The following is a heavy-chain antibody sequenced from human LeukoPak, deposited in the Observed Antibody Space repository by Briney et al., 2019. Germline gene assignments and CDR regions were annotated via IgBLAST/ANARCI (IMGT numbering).Heavy chain of an antibody. J-gene: IGHJ4*02. Sequence: GGSLRLSCAASGFTFSTYCMHWVRQAPGKGLVWVSRINSDGSFTNYADSVKGRFTISRDNAKNTLYLQMNSLRAEDTAVYYCAREFGSSRYFDYWGQGIPVTVSS. CDR1: GFTFSTYC. D-gene: IGHD2-15*01. CDR3: AREFGSSRYFDY. CDR2: INSDGSFT. V-gene: IGHV3-74*01.